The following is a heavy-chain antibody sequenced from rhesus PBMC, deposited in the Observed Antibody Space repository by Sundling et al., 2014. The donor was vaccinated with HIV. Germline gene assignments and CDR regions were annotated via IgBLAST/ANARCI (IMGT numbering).Heavy chain of an antibody. CDR1: GGSFSGNY. Sequence: QVQLQESGPGLVKPSETLSLTCAVSGGSFSGNYWGWIRQPPGKGLEYIGYISGSSGSTNYNPSLKSRVTISKDTSKNQFSLKLSSVTAADTAVYYCARAGGEDDYGYYYTHYFGLDSWGQGVVVTVSS. CDR2: ISGSSGST. J-gene: IGHJ6*01. CDR3: ARAGGEDDYGYYYTHYFGLDS. D-gene: IGHD3-9*01. V-gene: IGHV4-99*02.